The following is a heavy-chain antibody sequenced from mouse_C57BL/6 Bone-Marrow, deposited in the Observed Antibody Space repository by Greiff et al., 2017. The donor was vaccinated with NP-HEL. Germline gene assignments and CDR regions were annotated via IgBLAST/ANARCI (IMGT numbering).Heavy chain of an antibody. CDR3: ARGLTY. CDR1: GYTFTSYW. D-gene: IGHD2-4*01. Sequence: VQLQQPGAELVRPGTSVKLSCKASGYTFTSYWMHWVKQRPGQGLAWIGVLDPSDSYTNYNQKFKGKATLTVDTSSSTAYRQLSSRTSEDAAVYYCARGLTYWGQGTTLTVSS. J-gene: IGHJ2*01. CDR2: LDPSDSYT. V-gene: IGHV1-59*01.